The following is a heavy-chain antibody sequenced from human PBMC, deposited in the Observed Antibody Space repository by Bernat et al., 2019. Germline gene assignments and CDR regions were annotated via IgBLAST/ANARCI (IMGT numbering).Heavy chain of an antibody. CDR1: GGSFSGYY. CDR2: INHSGST. J-gene: IGHJ5*02. V-gene: IGHV4-34*01. Sequence: QVQLQQWGAGLLKPSETLSLTCAVYGGSFSGYYWSWIRQPPGKGLEWIGEINHSGSTNYNPSLKSRVTISVDTSKNQCSLKLSSVTAADTAVYYCARGRLYCSGGSCYGTPLTNWFDPWGQGTLVTVSS. D-gene: IGHD2-15*01. CDR3: ARGRLYCSGGSCYGTPLTNWFDP.